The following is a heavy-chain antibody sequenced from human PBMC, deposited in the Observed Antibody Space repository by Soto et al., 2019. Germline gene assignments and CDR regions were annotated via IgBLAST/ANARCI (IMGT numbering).Heavy chain of an antibody. CDR1: GYSFTSYW. CDR2: IDPSDSYT. J-gene: IGHJ6*02. Sequence: GESLKISCKGSGYSFTSYWISWVRQMPGKGLEWMGRIDPSDSYTNYSPSFQGHVTISADKSISTAYLQWSSLKASDTAMYYCARRIVGATLQGYGMDVWGQGTTVTVSS. D-gene: IGHD1-26*01. V-gene: IGHV5-10-1*01. CDR3: ARRIVGATLQGYGMDV.